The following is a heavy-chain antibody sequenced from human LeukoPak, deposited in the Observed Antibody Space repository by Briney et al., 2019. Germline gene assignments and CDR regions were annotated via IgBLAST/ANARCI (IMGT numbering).Heavy chain of an antibody. Sequence: GGSLRLSCAASGFTVITDDMTWVRQAPGKGLEWVSVLYSDGNTKYADSVQGRFTISRDNSKNTLYLEMNNLSPDDTAVYYCARGVEPLAANTLAYWGQGTLVTVSS. J-gene: IGHJ4*02. CDR1: GFTVITDD. D-gene: IGHD1-14*01. CDR3: ARGVEPLAANTLAY. V-gene: IGHV3-53*01. CDR2: LYSDGNT.